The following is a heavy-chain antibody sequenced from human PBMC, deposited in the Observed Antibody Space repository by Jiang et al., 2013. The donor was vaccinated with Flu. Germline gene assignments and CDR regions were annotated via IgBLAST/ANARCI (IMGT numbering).Heavy chain of an antibody. J-gene: IGHJ4*02. V-gene: IGHV4-31*03. CDR1: GGSISSGGYY. Sequence: GSGLVKPSQTLSLTCTVSGGSISSGGYYWSWIRQHPGKGLEWIGYIYYSGSTYYNPSLKSRVTISVDTSKNQFSLKLSSVTAADTAVYYCARDIIVGDYCSGGSCYSTGYFDYWGQGTLVTVSS. CDR3: ARDIIVGDYCSGGSCYSTGYFDY. D-gene: IGHD2-15*01. CDR2: IYYSGST.